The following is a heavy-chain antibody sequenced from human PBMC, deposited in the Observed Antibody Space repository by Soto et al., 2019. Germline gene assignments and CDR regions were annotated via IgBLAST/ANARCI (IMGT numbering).Heavy chain of an antibody. CDR1: GFTLSSYD. Sequence: EVQLVESGGGLVQPGGSLRLSCAASGFTLSSYDIHWVRQATGEGLAWVSGIGSGGDTHYADSVKGRFIISREDGKNSLYLQMNNLRVGDTAVYYCTRKTPPTGMEVWGQGAPVTVSS. CDR3: TRKTPPTGMEV. V-gene: IGHV3-13*01. D-gene: IGHD2-15*01. CDR2: IGSGGDT. J-gene: IGHJ6*02.